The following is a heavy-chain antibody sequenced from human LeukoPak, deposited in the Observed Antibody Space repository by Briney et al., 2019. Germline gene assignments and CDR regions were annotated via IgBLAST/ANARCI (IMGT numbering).Heavy chain of an antibody. D-gene: IGHD3-10*01. CDR3: ARDFLVRGVISYYYYYYGMDV. V-gene: IGHV1-46*01. J-gene: IGHJ6*04. CDR1: GYTFTSYY. Sequence: ASVKVSCKASGYTFTSYYMHWVRQAPGQGLEWMGIINPSGGSTSYAQKFQGRVTMTRDTSTSTVYMELSSLRSEDTAVYYWARDFLVRGVISYYYYYYGMDVWGKGTTVTVSS. CDR2: INPSGGST.